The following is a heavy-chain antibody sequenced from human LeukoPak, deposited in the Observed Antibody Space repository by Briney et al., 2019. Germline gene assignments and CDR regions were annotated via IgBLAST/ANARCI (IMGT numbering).Heavy chain of an antibody. CDR2: ISSSSSYI. J-gene: IGHJ1*01. Sequence: GGSLRLSCAASGFTFSSYSMNWVRQAAGRGLEWVSSISSSSSYIYYADSVKGRFTISRDNAKNSLYLQMNSLRTEDTAVYYCAKDWGQVPASISGHWGQGTLVTVSS. CDR1: GFTFSSYS. CDR3: AKDWGQVPASISGH. V-gene: IGHV3-21*01. D-gene: IGHD2-2*01.